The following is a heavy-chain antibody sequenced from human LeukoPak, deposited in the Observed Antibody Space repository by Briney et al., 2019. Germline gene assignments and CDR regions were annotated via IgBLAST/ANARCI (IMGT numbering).Heavy chain of an antibody. CDR1: GYTFTSYG. D-gene: IGHD3-10*01. Sequence: ASVKVSCKASGYTFTSYGISWVRQAPGQGLEWMGWISAYNGNTNYAQKLQGRVTMTTDTSTSTAYMELRSLRSDDTAVYYCARGHITMVRGVPYSWFDPWGQGTLVTVSS. CDR3: ARGHITMVRGVPYSWFDP. J-gene: IGHJ5*02. CDR2: ISAYNGNT. V-gene: IGHV1-18*01.